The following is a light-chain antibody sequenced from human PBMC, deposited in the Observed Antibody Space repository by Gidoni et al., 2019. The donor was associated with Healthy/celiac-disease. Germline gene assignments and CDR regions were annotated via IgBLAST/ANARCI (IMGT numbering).Light chain of an antibody. CDR2: GNS. CDR1: SSNIGAGYD. Sequence: QSVLTQPPSLSGAPGQRVTISCTGSSSNIGAGYDVHWYQQLPGTAPKLLIYGNSNRPSGVPDRFSGSKSGTSASLASTGLQAEDEADYYCQSYDSSLSALVFGGGTKLTVL. CDR3: QSYDSSLSALV. V-gene: IGLV1-40*01. J-gene: IGLJ3*02.